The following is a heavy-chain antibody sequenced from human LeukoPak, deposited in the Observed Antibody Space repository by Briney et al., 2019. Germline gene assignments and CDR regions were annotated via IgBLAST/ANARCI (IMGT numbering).Heavy chain of an antibody. J-gene: IGHJ4*02. CDR1: GGSISSYY. Sequence: SETLSLTCTVSGGSISSYYWSWIRQPPGKGLEWIGYIYYSGSTNYNPPLKSRVTISVDTSKNQFSLKLSSVTAADTAVYYCARLGRAFDYWGQGTLVTVSS. CDR2: IYYSGST. D-gene: IGHD5-24*01. V-gene: IGHV4-59*01. CDR3: ARLGRAFDY.